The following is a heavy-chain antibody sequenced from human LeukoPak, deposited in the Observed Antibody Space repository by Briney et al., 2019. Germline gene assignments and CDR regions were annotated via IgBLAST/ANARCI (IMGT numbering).Heavy chain of an antibody. CDR3: ATTTNFDY. Sequence: AASVKVSCKASGYTFTSYGISWVRQAPGQGLEWMGRIIPILGIANYAQKFQGRVTITADKSTSTAYMELSSLRSEDTAVYYCATTTNFDYWGQGTLVTVSS. D-gene: IGHD1-1*01. CDR2: IIPILGIA. V-gene: IGHV1-69*04. J-gene: IGHJ4*02. CDR1: GYTFTSYG.